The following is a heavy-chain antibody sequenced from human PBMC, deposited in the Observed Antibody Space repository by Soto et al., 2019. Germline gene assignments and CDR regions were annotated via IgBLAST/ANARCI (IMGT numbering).Heavy chain of an antibody. J-gene: IGHJ4*02. Sequence: GSVKVSCKASGYTFTSYAMHWVRQAPGQRLEWMGWINAGNGNTKYSQKFQGRVTITRDTSASTAYMELSSLRSEDTAVYYCARSIVVVTAADYWGQGTLVTVSS. CDR3: ARSIVVVTAADY. CDR1: GYTFTSYA. CDR2: INAGNGNT. D-gene: IGHD2-21*02. V-gene: IGHV1-3*01.